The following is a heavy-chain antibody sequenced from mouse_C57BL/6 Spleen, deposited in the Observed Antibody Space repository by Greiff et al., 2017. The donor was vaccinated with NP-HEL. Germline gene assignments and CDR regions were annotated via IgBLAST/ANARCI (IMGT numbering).Heavy chain of an antibody. CDR2: IYPGDGDP. CDR3: ASGRRLGAMDY. CDR1: GYAFSSSW. V-gene: IGHV1-82*01. Sequence: VQLQQSGPELVKPGASVKISCKASGYAFSSSWMNWVKQRPGKGLEWIGRIYPGDGDPNYNGKFKGKATLTADKSSSTAYMQLSSLTSEDSAVYCCASGRRLGAMDYWGQGTSVTVSS. J-gene: IGHJ4*01.